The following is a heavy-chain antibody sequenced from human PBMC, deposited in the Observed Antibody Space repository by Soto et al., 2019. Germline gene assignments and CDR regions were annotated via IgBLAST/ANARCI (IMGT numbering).Heavy chain of an antibody. Sequence: ASVKVSCKASGYTFTSYGISWVRQAPGQGLEWMGWISAYNGNTNYAQKLQGRVTMTTDTSTSTAYMELRSLRSYDTAVYYCARGPYYYDSSGYYWRNYYFDYWGQGTLVTVSS. D-gene: IGHD3-22*01. J-gene: IGHJ4*02. CDR3: ARGPYYYDSSGYYWRNYYFDY. CDR1: GYTFTSYG. V-gene: IGHV1-18*01. CDR2: ISAYNGNT.